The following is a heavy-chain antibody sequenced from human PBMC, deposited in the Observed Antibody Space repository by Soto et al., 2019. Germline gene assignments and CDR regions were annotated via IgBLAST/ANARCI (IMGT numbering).Heavy chain of an antibody. CDR2: IRYSGAT. CDR1: GASVNSASYD. Sequence: TSETLSLTCTVSGASVNSASYDCTWIRQPPGNGLEYIGYIRYSGATDNNRSLKWRVTISLDTSKNPFALKLPSVTSVETAVYYCARTDSRGAWAAWFWGQGTLVTVSS. CDR3: ARTDSRGAWAAWF. D-gene: IGHD6-13*01. V-gene: IGHV4-61*03. J-gene: IGHJ4*02.